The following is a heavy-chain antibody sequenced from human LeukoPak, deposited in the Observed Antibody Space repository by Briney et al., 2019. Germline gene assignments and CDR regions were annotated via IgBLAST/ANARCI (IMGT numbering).Heavy chain of an antibody. J-gene: IGHJ5*02. CDR3: TREGRDYT. CDR1: GGSISSSNW. V-gene: IGHV4-4*02. Sequence: SETLSLTCAVSGGSISSSNWWSWVRQPPGKGLEWIGEIYHSGSTNYNPSLKSRVTISVDTSKNQFSLRLYSVTAADTAVYYCTREGRDYTWGQGTLVTVSS. CDR2: IYHSGST. D-gene: IGHD4-11*01.